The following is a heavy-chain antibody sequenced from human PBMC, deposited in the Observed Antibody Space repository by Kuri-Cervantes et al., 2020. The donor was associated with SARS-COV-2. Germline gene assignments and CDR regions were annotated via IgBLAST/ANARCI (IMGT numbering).Heavy chain of an antibody. V-gene: IGHV4-39*01. D-gene: IGHD3-3*01. J-gene: IGHJ5*02. CDR1: GGSISTSSSY. CDR2: IYYSGTT. Sequence: SDTLSLTCTVSGGSISTSSSYWGWIRQPPGKGLEWIGSIYYSGTTSYNPSLKSRVSISVDTSKNQFSLKLNSVTAADTAVYYCARHRDFWSGFNWFDPWGQGTRVTCAS. CDR3: ARHRDFWSGFNWFDP.